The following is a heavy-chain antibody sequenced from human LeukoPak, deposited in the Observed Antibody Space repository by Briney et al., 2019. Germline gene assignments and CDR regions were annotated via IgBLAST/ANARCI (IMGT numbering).Heavy chain of an antibody. CDR2: INYSGGT. V-gene: IGHV4-59*08. CDR3: ARYYYDSSGYSHGMDV. J-gene: IGHJ6*02. D-gene: IGHD3-22*01. Sequence: SETLSLTCIVSGGSISSYYWSWIRQPPGKGQEWIGHINYSGGTKYNPSLKSRVTISVDTPKNQFSLKLSSVTAADTAVYYCARYYYDSSGYSHGMDVWGQGTTVTVSS. CDR1: GGSISSYY.